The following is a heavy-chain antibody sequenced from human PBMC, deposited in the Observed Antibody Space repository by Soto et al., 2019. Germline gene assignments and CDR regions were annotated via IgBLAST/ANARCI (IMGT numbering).Heavy chain of an antibody. CDR3: ATWHEREHAYDV. Sequence: DVQLVESGGGLIQPGESLRLSCAAFGLTISGKKYVAWVRQAPGKGLEWVSVLYDVDGSFYADSVRGRFTPSSDSSKTTVYLQMNDLRPDDTAVYYCATWHEREHAYDVWGQGTTVTVSS. V-gene: IGHV3-53*01. CDR1: GLTISGKKY. CDR2: LYDVDGS. D-gene: IGHD1-1*01. J-gene: IGHJ3*01.